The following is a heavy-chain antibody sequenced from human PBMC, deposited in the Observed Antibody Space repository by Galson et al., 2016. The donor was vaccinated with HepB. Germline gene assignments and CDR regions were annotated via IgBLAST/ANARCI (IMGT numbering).Heavy chain of an antibody. CDR1: GFTFSNYA. CDR3: AKDRYDSSGARYDY. D-gene: IGHD3-22*01. J-gene: IGHJ4*02. CDR2: ISESGGTT. V-gene: IGHV3-23*01. Sequence: SLRLSCAASGFTFSNYAMRWARQAPGKGLEWVSGISESGGTTHDTDSLKGRFTISRDNSRNMLFLQMTSMRAEDTAVYYCAKDRYDSSGARYDYWGQGTLVTVSS.